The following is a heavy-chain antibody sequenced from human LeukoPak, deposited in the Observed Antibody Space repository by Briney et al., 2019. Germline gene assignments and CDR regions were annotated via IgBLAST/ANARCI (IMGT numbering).Heavy chain of an antibody. CDR1: GSSIRSYY. CDR3: ATTVTTSYYYGMDV. J-gene: IGHJ6*02. D-gene: IGHD4-17*01. Sequence: SETLSLTCTVSGSSIRSYYWSWIRQPPGKGLEWIGYIYYSGSTNYNPSLKSRVTISVDTSKNQFSLKLSSVTAADTAVYYCATTVTTSYYYGMDVWGQGTTVTVSS. V-gene: IGHV4-59*08. CDR2: IYYSGST.